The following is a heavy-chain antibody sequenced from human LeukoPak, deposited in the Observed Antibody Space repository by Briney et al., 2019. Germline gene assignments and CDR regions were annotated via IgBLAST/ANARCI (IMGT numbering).Heavy chain of an antibody. D-gene: IGHD3-10*01. CDR1: GGSPSGYY. J-gene: IGHJ4*02. V-gene: IGHV4-34*01. Sequence: PETLSLTCAVYGGSPSGYYWSWIRQPPGKGLGWIGEIKHGGSTTYNPSLKRRATLSVATSKTKCSLKLSSVTAADTAVYYCARGHRRGADPVAVDSWGQGTLVTVSS. CDR2: IKHGGST. CDR3: ARGHRRGADPVAVDS.